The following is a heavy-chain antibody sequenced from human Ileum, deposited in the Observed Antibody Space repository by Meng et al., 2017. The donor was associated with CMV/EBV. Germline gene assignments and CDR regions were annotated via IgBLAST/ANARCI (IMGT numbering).Heavy chain of an antibody. CDR3: ARAPFGDWKHPRGY. Sequence: GESLKISCAASGFTFSSYWMSWVRQAPGKGLEWVANIKQDGSEKYYVDSVKGRFTISRDNAKNSLYLQMNSLRAEDTAVYYCARAPFGDWKHPRGYWGQERWSPSPQ. D-gene: IGHD3-10*01. CDR1: GFTFSSYW. V-gene: IGHV3-7*01. CDR2: IKQDGSEK. J-gene: IGHJ4*01.